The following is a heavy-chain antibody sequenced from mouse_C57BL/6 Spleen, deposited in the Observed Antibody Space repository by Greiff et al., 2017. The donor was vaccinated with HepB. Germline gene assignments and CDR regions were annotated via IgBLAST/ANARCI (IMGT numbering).Heavy chain of an antibody. D-gene: IGHD1-1*01. CDR3: TPYYDGSSYSY. CDR2: IDPETGGT. CDR1: GYTFTDYE. V-gene: IGHV1-15*01. J-gene: IGHJ2*01. Sequence: QVQLQQSGAELVRPGASVTLSCKASGYTFTDYEMHWVKQTPVHGLEWIGAIDPETGGTAYNQKFKGKAILTADKSSSTAYMELRSLTSEDSAVYYCTPYYDGSSYSYWGQGTTLTVSS.